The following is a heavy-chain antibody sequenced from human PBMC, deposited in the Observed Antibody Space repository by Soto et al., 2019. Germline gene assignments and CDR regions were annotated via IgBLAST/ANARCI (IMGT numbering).Heavy chain of an antibody. J-gene: IGHJ6*02. V-gene: IGHV4-61*01. D-gene: IGHD2-8*01. CDR3: ARAVAMYESPYYYYGMDV. Sequence: SETLSLTCTVSGGSVSSGSYYWSWIRQPPGKGLEWIGYIYYSGSTNYNPSLKSRVTISVDTSKNQFSLKLSSVTAADTAVYYCARAVAMYESPYYYYGMDVWGQGTTVTVSS. CDR2: IYYSGST. CDR1: GGSVSSGSYY.